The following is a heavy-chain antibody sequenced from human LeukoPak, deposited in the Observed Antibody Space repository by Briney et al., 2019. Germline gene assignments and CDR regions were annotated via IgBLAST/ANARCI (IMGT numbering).Heavy chain of an antibody. Sequence: SVKVSCKASGGTFSSYAISWVRQAPGQGLEWMGRIIPILGIANYTQKLQGRVTMTTDTSTSTAYMELRSLRSDDTAVYYCARDPPGSQDYWGQGTLVTVSS. J-gene: IGHJ4*02. CDR2: IIPILGIA. D-gene: IGHD6-6*01. V-gene: IGHV1-69*04. CDR3: ARDPPGSQDY. CDR1: GGTFSSYA.